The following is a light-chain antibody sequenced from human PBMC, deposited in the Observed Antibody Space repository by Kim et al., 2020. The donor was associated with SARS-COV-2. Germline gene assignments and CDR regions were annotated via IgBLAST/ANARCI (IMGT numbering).Light chain of an antibody. CDR1: SSDVGGYNY. J-gene: IGLJ3*02. CDR2: DVS. Sequence: QSALTQPASVSGSPGQSITISCTGTSSDVGGYNYVSWYQQHPGKATKLMIYDVSKRPSGVSNRFSGSKSGNTASLTISGLQAEDEADYYCRSYTSSSTWVFGGGTQLTVL. CDR3: RSYTSSSTWV. V-gene: IGLV2-14*01.